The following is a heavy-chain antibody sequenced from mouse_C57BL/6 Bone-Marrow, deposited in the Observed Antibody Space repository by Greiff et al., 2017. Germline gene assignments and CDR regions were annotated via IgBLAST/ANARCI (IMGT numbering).Heavy chain of an antibody. CDR1: GYTFTSYG. CDR3: AKRLSYAMDY. J-gene: IGHJ4*01. Sequence: QVQLQQSGAELARPGASVKLSCKASGYTFTSYGISWVKQRTGQGLEWIGEIYPRSGNTYYNEKFKGKATLTADKSSSTAYMGRRSLTSEDSAVYCSAKRLSYAMDYWGQGTTVTVTS. CDR2: IYPRSGNT. V-gene: IGHV1-81*01.